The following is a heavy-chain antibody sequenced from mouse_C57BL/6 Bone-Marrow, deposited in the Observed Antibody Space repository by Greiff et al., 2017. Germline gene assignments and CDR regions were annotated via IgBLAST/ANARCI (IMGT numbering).Heavy chain of an antibody. Sequence: QVTLKESGPGILQPSQTLSLTCSFSGFSLSTFGMGVGWIRQPSGKGLEWLAHIWWDDDKYYNPALKSRLTISKDTSKNQVFLKLANVDPADTATYYCARIFDGYYYFDYWGQGTTLTVSS. CDR1: GFSLSTFGMG. V-gene: IGHV8-8*01. D-gene: IGHD2-3*01. CDR3: ARIFDGYYYFDY. J-gene: IGHJ2*01. CDR2: IWWDDDK.